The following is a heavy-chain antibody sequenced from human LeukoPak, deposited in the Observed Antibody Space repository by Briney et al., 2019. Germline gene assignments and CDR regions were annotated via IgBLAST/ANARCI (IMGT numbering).Heavy chain of an antibody. CDR2: ITSRSTI. Sequence: GGSLRLSCAASGFAFSTYGMNWVRQAPGKGLEWVSYITSRSTIYYADSVRGRFTISRDNVKNSLYLEMSSLRDDDTAVYYCARGLSGSYLDYWGQGTLVTVSS. D-gene: IGHD3-10*01. CDR3: ARGLSGSYLDY. J-gene: IGHJ4*02. V-gene: IGHV3-48*02. CDR1: GFAFSTYG.